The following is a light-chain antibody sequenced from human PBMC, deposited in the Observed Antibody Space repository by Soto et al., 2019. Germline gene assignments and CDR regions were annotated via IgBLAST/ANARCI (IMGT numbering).Light chain of an antibody. J-gene: IGKJ4*01. CDR3: QKCNSAPLT. CDR1: QGTSNY. V-gene: IGKV1-27*01. Sequence: DIQMTQSPSPLSASVGDRVTITCRASQGTSNYLAWYQDKPGKGPKLLIYAASTLQAGVPTRFSGSGSGTDFPLTISSLQPVDVATYYCQKCNSAPLTFGVGTKVEIK. CDR2: AAS.